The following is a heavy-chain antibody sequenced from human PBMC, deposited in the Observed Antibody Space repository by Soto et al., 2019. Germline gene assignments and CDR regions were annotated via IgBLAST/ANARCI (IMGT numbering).Heavy chain of an antibody. CDR2: ISSDNGNT. Sequence: ASVKVSCKASGYSFTTYGISWLRQAPGQGLEWLGWISSDNGNTRYAQSFQGRVSMTTETSTTTIYMELRSLTSDDTAMYYCARDLEHAYFDYWGQGTLVTVSS. D-gene: IGHD1-1*01. CDR1: GYSFTTYG. CDR3: ARDLEHAYFDY. V-gene: IGHV1-18*01. J-gene: IGHJ4*02.